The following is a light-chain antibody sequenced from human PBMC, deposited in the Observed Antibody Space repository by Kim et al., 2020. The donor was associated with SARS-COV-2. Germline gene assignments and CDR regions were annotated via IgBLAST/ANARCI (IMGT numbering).Light chain of an antibody. V-gene: IGKV1-33*01. CDR1: HENRNS. Sequence: SSSLGDRVTITCQASHENRNSLNWYQLKPGKAPKLLIYDASNLEAGVPTRFTGRGSETDFTFTINSLQPEDIATYYCQQYTGLPTFGQGTRLEIK. J-gene: IGKJ5*01. CDR2: DAS. CDR3: QQYTGLPT.